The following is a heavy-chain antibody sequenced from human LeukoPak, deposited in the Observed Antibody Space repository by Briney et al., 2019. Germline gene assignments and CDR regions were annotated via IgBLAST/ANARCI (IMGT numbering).Heavy chain of an antibody. CDR2: IYYSGST. V-gene: IGHV4-59*01. Sequence: SETLSLTCTVSGGSISSYYWSWIRQPPGKGLEWIGYIYYSGSTNYNPSLKSRVTISVDTSKNQFSLKLSSVTAADTAVYYCARSYYDSSGYYEYYFDYWGQGTLVTVSS. J-gene: IGHJ4*02. CDR3: ARSYYDSSGYYEYYFDY. CDR1: GGSISSYY. D-gene: IGHD3-22*01.